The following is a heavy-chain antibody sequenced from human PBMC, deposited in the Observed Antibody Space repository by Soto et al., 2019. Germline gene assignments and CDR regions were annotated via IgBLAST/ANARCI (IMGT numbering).Heavy chain of an antibody. CDR3: ARSAGDFWSGFYSYSYMEV. CDR2: ITTGGHDI. J-gene: IGHJ6*03. V-gene: IGHV3-21*01. Sequence: QLVESGGGLVKPGGSLRLSCAASGFSFSSYAMNWVRQAPGKGLEWISSITTGGHDIYYADSVKGRFTITRDNARNSLDLQMVSLRDVDTAVYYCARSAGDFWSGFYSYSYMEVWGKGSTVTVSS. D-gene: IGHD3-3*01. CDR1: GFSFSSYA.